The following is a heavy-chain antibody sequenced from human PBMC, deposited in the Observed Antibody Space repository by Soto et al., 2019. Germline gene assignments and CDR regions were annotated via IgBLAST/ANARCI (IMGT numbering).Heavy chain of an antibody. CDR3: ARHRVPSVYDPIPGCFDS. D-gene: IGHD5-12*01. CDR1: GGSLSSSSSY. CDR2: MSYSGST. V-gene: IGHV4-39*01. J-gene: IGHJ4*02. Sequence: QLQLQEPGPGLVKPSETLSLTCTVSGGSLSSSSSYWGWIRQPPGKGLEWIGSMSYSGSTYHNPSLKSRVTLSVDTSQSRFSLKLTSVSAADTAVYYCARHRVPSVYDPIPGCFDSWGQGILVTASS.